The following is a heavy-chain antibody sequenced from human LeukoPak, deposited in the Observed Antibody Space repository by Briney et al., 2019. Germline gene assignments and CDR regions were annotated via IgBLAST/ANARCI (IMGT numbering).Heavy chain of an antibody. V-gene: IGHV3-9*01. CDR2: VGWHGGSI. CDR3: TKDKPARSSYGDAFDI. J-gene: IGHJ3*02. D-gene: IGHD6-6*01. CDR1: GFMFDDYA. Sequence: GRSLRLSCVASGFMFDDYAIHWVRHAPGKGLEWVSGVGWHGGSIVYADSVKGRFTVSRDNAKRSLYLQMNSLRAEDTALYYCTKDKPARSSYGDAFDIWGQGTVVTVSS.